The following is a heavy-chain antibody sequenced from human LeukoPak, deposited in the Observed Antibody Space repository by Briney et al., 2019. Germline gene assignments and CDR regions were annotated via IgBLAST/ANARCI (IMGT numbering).Heavy chain of an antibody. Sequence: ASVKVSCKASGYTFTGYYIHWVRQAPGQGLEWMGWINPNSGATNNAQKSQGRVTVSRDTSISTAYMEVSKLRSDDTAVYYCARSGISTIPNFDYWGQGTLVTVSS. CDR2: INPNSGAT. J-gene: IGHJ4*02. V-gene: IGHV1-2*02. CDR1: GYTFTGYY. CDR3: ARSGISTIPNFDY. D-gene: IGHD3-3*01.